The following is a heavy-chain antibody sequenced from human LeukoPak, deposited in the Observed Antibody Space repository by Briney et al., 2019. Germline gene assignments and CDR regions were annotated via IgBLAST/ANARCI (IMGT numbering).Heavy chain of an antibody. CDR1: GGTFSSYA. D-gene: IGHD5-18*01. Sequence: ASVKVSCKASGGTFSSYAISWVRQAPGQGLEWMGGIIPIFGTANYAQKFQGRVTITADKSTSTAYMELSSLRSEDTAVYYCARESKQLWGFDYWGQGTLVTVSS. CDR3: ARESKQLWGFDY. J-gene: IGHJ4*02. CDR2: IIPIFGTA. V-gene: IGHV1-69*06.